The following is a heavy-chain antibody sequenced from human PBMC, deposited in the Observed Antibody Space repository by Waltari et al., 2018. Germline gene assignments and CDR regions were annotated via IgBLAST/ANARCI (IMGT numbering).Heavy chain of an antibody. CDR2: VDWYDDK. Sequence: QVTLRESGPALVKPTQTLTLTCTFSGFSLSTTGMSVSWIRQSPEGALEWLALVDWYDDKYYNTSLKTRLTISMDASKNEVVLTMTNMDPVDTATYYCARRSGPYGLDAFDIWGQGTIVTVSS. CDR1: GFSLSTTGMS. J-gene: IGHJ3*02. V-gene: IGHV2-70*01. CDR3: ARRSGPYGLDAFDI. D-gene: IGHD2-15*01.